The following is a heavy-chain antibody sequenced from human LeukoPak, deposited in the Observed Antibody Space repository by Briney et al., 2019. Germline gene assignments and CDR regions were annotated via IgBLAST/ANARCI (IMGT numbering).Heavy chain of an antibody. Sequence: GGSLRLSCAASGFTFDDYAMRWVRQAPGKGLEWVLAISGSGGSTYYADSVKGRFTISRDNSKNTLYLQMNSLRAEDTAVYYCAKPEGDFWSGYHDAFDIWGQGTMVTVSS. CDR3: AKPEGDFWSGYHDAFDI. D-gene: IGHD3-3*01. CDR2: ISGSGGST. V-gene: IGHV3-23*01. J-gene: IGHJ3*02. CDR1: GFTFDDYA.